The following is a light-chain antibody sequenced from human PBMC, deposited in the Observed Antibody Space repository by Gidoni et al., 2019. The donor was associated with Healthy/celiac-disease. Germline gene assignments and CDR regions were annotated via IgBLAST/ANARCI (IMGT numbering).Light chain of an antibody. CDR1: NIGSNS. CDR3: QVWDSSSDLVV. J-gene: IGLJ2*01. V-gene: IGLV3-21*02. CDR2: DDS. Sequence: SYVLTQPPSVSVAPGQTARITCGGNNIGSNSVHWYQQKPGQAPVLVVYDDSDRPSGIPERFSVSNSGNTATLTISRVEAGDEADYYCQVWDSSSDLVVFGGGTKLTVL.